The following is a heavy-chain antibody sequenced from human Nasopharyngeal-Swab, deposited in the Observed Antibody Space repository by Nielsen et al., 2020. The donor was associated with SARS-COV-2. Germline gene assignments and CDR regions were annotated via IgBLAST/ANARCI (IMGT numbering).Heavy chain of an antibody. Sequence: SQTLSLTCAVYGGSFRGYYWSWIRQPPGKGLEWIGEINHSGSTNYNPSLKSRVTISVDTSKSQFSLNLNSVTAADTAVYYCARDRASSWASEGAFDIWGQGTMVTVSS. J-gene: IGHJ3*02. CDR3: ARDRASSWASEGAFDI. CDR2: INHSGST. V-gene: IGHV4-34*01. CDR1: GGSFRGYY. D-gene: IGHD6-13*01.